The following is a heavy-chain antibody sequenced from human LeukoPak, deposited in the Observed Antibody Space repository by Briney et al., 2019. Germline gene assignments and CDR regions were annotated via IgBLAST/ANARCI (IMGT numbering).Heavy chain of an antibody. Sequence: PGRSLRLSCAASGFTFSSYGMHWVRQAPGKGLEWVALIWYDGSNKYYADSVKGRFTISRDNSKNALYLQMNSLRAEDTAVYYCARTRYSYGKDYFDYWGQGTLVTVSS. V-gene: IGHV3-33*01. CDR2: IWYDGSNK. D-gene: IGHD5-18*01. CDR3: ARTRYSYGKDYFDY. J-gene: IGHJ4*02. CDR1: GFTFSSYG.